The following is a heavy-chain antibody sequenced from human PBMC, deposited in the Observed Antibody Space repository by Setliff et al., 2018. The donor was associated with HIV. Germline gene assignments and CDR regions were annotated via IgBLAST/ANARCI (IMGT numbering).Heavy chain of an antibody. V-gene: IGHV4-59*03. CDR3: AKSSPSIGYISDH. D-gene: IGHD5-12*01. CDR2: ISPTGNT. CDR1: GASISSYY. Sequence: SETLSLTCSVSGASISSYYWSWIRQPPGKGLEWIGYISPTGNTNYNLSLKSRVTISTDTSKNQFSLNVRSVTAADTAVYFCAKSSPSIGYISDHWGQGTLVTVSS. J-gene: IGHJ4*02.